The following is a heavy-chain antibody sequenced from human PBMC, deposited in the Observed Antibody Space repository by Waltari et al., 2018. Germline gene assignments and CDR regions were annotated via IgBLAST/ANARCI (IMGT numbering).Heavy chain of an antibody. V-gene: IGHV1-18*01. CDR3: ARVWSAAVRRFDY. J-gene: IGHJ4*02. Sequence: QVQLVQSGAEVKKPGASVKVSCKASGYTFTNYGISWVRQAPGQGLEWMGWISAYNGNTIYAQKVQGRVTMTTDTSTSTANMELRSLRSDDTAVYYCARVWSAAVRRFDYWGQGTLVTVSS. CDR1: GYTFTNYG. CDR2: ISAYNGNT. D-gene: IGHD6-6*01.